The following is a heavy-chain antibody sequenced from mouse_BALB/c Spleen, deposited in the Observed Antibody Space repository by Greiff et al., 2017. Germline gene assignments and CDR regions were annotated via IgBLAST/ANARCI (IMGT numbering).Heavy chain of an antibody. CDR3: ARWKYGNYYYAMDY. V-gene: IGHV3-8*02. CDR1: GDSITSGY. J-gene: IGHJ4*01. Sequence: EVHLVESGPSLVKPSQTLSLTCSVTGDSITSGYWNWIRKFPGNKLEYMGYISYSGSTYYNPSLKIRISITRDTSKNQYYLQLNSVTTEDTATYYCARWKYGNYYYAMDYWGQGTSVTVSS. CDR2: ISYSGST. D-gene: IGHD2-10*02.